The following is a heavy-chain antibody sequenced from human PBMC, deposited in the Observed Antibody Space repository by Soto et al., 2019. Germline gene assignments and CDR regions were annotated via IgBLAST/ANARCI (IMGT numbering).Heavy chain of an antibody. V-gene: IGHV3-23*01. CDR2: ISGSGGST. CDR3: AKDPFVVVVAAIRFDP. D-gene: IGHD2-15*01. Sequence: GGALRLSFSASGFTVSSYALSWVPPAPGKGVEGGSAISGSGGSTYYADSVKSRFTISRDNSKNTLYLQMNSLRAEDTAVYYCAKDPFVVVVAAIRFDPWGQGTLVTVSS. J-gene: IGHJ5*02. CDR1: GFTVSSYA.